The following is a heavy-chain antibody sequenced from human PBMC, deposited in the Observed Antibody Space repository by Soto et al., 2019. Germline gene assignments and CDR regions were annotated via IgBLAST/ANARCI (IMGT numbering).Heavy chain of an antibody. CDR1: GFTFSSYG. J-gene: IGHJ6*02. V-gene: IGHV3-33*01. CDR2: IWYDGSNK. CDR3: ARDSGDGYNYAMDV. Sequence: GGSRRLSCAASGFTFSSYGMHWVRQAPGKGLEWVAVIWYDGSNKYYADSVKGRFTISRDNSKNTLYLQMNSLRAEDTAVYYCARDSGDGYNYAMDVWGQGTTVTVSS.